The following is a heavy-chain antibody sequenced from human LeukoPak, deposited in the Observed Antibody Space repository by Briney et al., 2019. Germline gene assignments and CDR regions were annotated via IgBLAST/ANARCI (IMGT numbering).Heavy chain of an antibody. J-gene: IGHJ4*02. CDR1: GGTFNNYA. Sequence: GASVKVSCKASGGTFNNYAINWVRQAPGQGLEWMGGIIPIFGSSNYAQKFQGRVTITADESTTTAYMELSSLRSEDTAVYYCASGYYYDSSGYYWGQGTLVTVSS. CDR3: ASGYYYDSSGYY. V-gene: IGHV1-69*13. D-gene: IGHD3-22*01. CDR2: IIPIFGSS.